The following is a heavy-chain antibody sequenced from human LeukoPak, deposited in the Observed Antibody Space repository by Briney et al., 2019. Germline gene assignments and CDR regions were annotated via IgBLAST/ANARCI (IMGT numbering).Heavy chain of an antibody. D-gene: IGHD3-10*01. Sequence: GGSLRLSCAASGFTFSDYYMSWIRQAPGKGLEWVSYISSSSSYTNYADSVKGRFTISRDNAKNSLYLQMNSLRAEDTAVYYCAREGLLWFGGGNDYWGQGTLVTVSS. CDR2: ISSSSSYT. CDR3: AREGLLWFGGGNDY. V-gene: IGHV3-11*05. CDR1: GFTFSDYY. J-gene: IGHJ4*02.